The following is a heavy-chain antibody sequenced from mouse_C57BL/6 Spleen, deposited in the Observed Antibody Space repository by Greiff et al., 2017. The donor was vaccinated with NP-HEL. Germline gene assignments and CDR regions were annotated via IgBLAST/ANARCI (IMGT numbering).Heavy chain of an antibody. CDR1: GFTFSSYA. CDR2: ISDSGSYT. D-gene: IGHD2-4*01. Sequence: EVKVVESGGGLVKPGGSLKLSCAASGFTFSSYAMSWVRQTPEKRLEWVATISDSGSYTYYPDNVKGRFTISRDNAKNNMYLQMSHLKSEDTAMYYCARGHYDYDSAMDYWGQGTSVTVSS. CDR3: ARGHYDYDSAMDY. J-gene: IGHJ4*01. V-gene: IGHV5-4*03.